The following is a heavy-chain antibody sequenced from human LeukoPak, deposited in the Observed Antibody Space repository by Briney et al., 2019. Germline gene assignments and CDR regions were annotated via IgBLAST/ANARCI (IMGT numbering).Heavy chain of an antibody. V-gene: IGHV4-59*01. CDR2: IYYSGST. Sequence: PSETLSLTCTVSGGSISSYYWSWLRQPPGKGLEWIGYIYYSGSTNYNPSLKSRVTISVDTSKSQFSLKLSSVTAADTAVYYCARSGYSYGYGYFQHWGQGTLVTVSS. CDR3: ARSGYSYGYGYFQH. J-gene: IGHJ1*01. CDR1: GGSISSYY. D-gene: IGHD5-18*01.